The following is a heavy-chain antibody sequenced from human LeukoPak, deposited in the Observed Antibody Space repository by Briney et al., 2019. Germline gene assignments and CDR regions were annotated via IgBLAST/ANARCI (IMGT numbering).Heavy chain of an antibody. J-gene: IGHJ4*02. CDR3: ARLSDYGDFDY. V-gene: IGHV3-33*01. D-gene: IGHD4-17*01. CDR1: GFTFSSYG. Sequence: GGSLRLSCAASGFTFSSYGMHWVRQAPGKGLEWVAVIWYDGSNKYYADSVKGRFTISRDNSKNTLYLQMNSLRAEDTAVYYCARLSDYGDFDYWGQGTLVTVSS. CDR2: IWYDGSNK.